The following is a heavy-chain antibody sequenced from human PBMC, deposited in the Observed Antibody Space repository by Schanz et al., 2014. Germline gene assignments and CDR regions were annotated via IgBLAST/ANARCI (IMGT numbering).Heavy chain of an antibody. D-gene: IGHD5-12*01. CDR3: ARDLTVDTGYVVHYYYYGMDV. V-gene: IGHV3-30*04. J-gene: IGHJ6*02. CDR2: ISYDGSSK. Sequence: VQLVESGGGLAQPGGSLRLSCAVSGFTFGGYALHWVRQAPGKGLEWVALISYDGSSKNHADSVQGRFTISRDNSKNALYLQMDSLRAEDTAVYFCARDLTVDTGYVVHYYYYGMDVWGQGTTVTVSS. CDR1: GFTFGGYA.